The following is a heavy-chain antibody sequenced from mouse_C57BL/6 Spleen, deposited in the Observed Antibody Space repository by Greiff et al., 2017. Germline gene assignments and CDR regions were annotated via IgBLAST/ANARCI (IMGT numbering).Heavy chain of an antibody. D-gene: IGHD2-4*01. V-gene: IGHV5-4*01. CDR3: ARERGLRREDWYFDV. CDR1: GFTFSSYA. Sequence: EVKLMESGGGLVKPGGSLKLSCAASGFTFSSYAMSWVRQTPEKRLEWVATISDGGSYTYYPDNVQGRFTISRDNAKNNLYLQMSHLKSEDTAMYYCARERGLRREDWYFDVWGTGTTVTVAS. CDR2: ISDGGSYT. J-gene: IGHJ1*03.